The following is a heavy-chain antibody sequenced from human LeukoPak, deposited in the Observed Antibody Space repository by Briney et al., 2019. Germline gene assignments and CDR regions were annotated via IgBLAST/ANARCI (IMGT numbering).Heavy chain of an antibody. D-gene: IGHD2-8*01. Sequence: GRSLRLSCVVSGFTFSDYGMHWVRQAPGKGLEWVSVMWYDGSGEYYGDSVKGRFIISRDNSKSTLYLQMNSLRAEDTAMYYCARGGRDCTYDVCDKTAIDYWGQGTQVTVSS. CDR3: ARGGRDCTYDVCDKTAIDY. V-gene: IGHV3-33*01. CDR2: MWYDGSGE. CDR1: GFTFSDYG. J-gene: IGHJ4*02.